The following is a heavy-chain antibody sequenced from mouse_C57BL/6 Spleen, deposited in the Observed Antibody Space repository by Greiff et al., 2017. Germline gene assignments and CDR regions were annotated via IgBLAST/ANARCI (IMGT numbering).Heavy chain of an antibody. CDR1: GYSITSGYY. Sequence: EVQLQESGPGLVKPSQSLFLTCSVTGYSITSGYYWNWIRQFPGNKLEWMGYISYDGSNNYNPSLKNRISITRDTSKNQFFLKLNSVTTEDTATYYCAIYYGSSYGYWGQGTTLTVSS. D-gene: IGHD1-1*01. V-gene: IGHV3-6*01. CDR2: ISYDGSN. J-gene: IGHJ2*01. CDR3: AIYYGSSYGY.